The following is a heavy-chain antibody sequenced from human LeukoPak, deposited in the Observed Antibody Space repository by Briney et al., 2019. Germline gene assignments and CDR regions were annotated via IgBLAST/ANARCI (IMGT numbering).Heavy chain of an antibody. Sequence: ASVKVSCKVSGYTLTELSMHWVRQAPGEGLEWMGIINPTGGSTSYAQKFQGRVTMTRDTSTSTVYMELSSLRSEDTAVYYCARDHYHKIHSVMVTAPDYWGQGTLVIVSP. D-gene: IGHD2-21*02. CDR3: ARDHYHKIHSVMVTAPDY. CDR2: INPTGGST. J-gene: IGHJ4*02. V-gene: IGHV1-46*01. CDR1: GYTLTELS.